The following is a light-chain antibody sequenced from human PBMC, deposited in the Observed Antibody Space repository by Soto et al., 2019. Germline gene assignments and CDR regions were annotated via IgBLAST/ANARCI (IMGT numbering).Light chain of an antibody. CDR1: QNINPY. Sequence: IQMTQSPSSLSASVGDSVPITCQASQNINPYLNWYQQTPGRAPQLLIYDASNLEAGVPSRFRGSGSGTDFTFTISRLQPEDIATYYCQQYENLPTFGQGTRLEI. CDR3: QQYENLPT. CDR2: DAS. J-gene: IGKJ5*01. V-gene: IGKV1-33*01.